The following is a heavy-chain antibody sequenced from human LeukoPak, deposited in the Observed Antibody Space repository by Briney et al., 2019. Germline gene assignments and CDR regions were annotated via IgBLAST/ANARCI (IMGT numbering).Heavy chain of an antibody. CDR1: GFTFSSYW. D-gene: IGHD2-8*02. V-gene: IGHV3-7*01. CDR3: ARDLEEAGWGRMAAPSDY. CDR2: IKQDGSEK. J-gene: IGHJ4*02. Sequence: GGSLRLSCAASGFTFSSYWMSWVRQAPGKGLEWVANIKQDGSEKYYVDSVKGRFTISRDNAKNSLYLQMNSLRAEDTAVYYCARDLEEAGWGRMAAPSDYWGQGTLVTVSS.